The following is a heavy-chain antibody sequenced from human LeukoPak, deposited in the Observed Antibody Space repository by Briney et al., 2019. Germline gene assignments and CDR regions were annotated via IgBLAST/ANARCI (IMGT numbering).Heavy chain of an antibody. Sequence: NPSETLSLTCTVSGGSISSRNYYWSWIRQPPGKGLEWIGYIYYSGSTNYNPSLKSRVTISVDTSKNQFSLKLSSVTAADTAVYYCARVNVAVAGPFDPWGQGTLVTVSS. CDR2: IYYSGST. CDR1: GGSISSRNYY. CDR3: ARVNVAVAGPFDP. V-gene: IGHV4-61*01. D-gene: IGHD6-19*01. J-gene: IGHJ5*02.